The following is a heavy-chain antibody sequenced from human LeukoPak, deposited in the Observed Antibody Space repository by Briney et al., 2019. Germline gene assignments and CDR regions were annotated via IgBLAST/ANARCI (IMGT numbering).Heavy chain of an antibody. CDR3: AKEVSNDILTPFDS. V-gene: IGHV3-23*01. CDR2: ISGSGATA. CDR1: GFTFGSYA. Sequence: GGSLRLSCAASGFTFGSYAMSWVRQVPGEGLEWVSSISGSGATAYYADSVKGRFTISRDNSKGTLYLQMNSLRAEDTAVYFCAKEVSNDILTPFDSWGQGTLVTVSS. D-gene: IGHD3-9*01. J-gene: IGHJ4*02.